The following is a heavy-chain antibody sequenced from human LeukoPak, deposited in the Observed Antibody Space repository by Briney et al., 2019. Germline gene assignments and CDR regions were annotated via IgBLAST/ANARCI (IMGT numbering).Heavy chain of an antibody. CDR2: ISGSGGST. CDR3: AKDHRYCSSTSCPYYFDY. CDR1: GFTFSNYG. V-gene: IGHV3-23*01. D-gene: IGHD2-2*01. Sequence: GGSLRLSCTASGFTFSNYGMHWVRQAPGKGLEWVSAISGSGGSTYYADSVKGRFTISRDNSKNTLYLQMNSLRAEDTAVYYCAKDHRYCSSTSCPYYFDYWGQGTLVTVSS. J-gene: IGHJ4*02.